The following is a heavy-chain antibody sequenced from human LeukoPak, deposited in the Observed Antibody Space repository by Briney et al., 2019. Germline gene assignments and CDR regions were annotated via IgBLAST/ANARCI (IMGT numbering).Heavy chain of an antibody. D-gene: IGHD4-17*01. CDR2: INPNSGVT. Sequence: ASVKVSCKASGYTFNMHSIIWVRQAPGQGLEWMGWINPNSGVTNYAQKFQGRVTMTRDTSISTAYMELSRLRSDDTAVYYCARDGYGDYLEYFDSWGQGTLVTVSS. CDR3: ARDGYGDYLEYFDS. V-gene: IGHV1-2*02. J-gene: IGHJ4*02. CDR1: GYTFNMHS.